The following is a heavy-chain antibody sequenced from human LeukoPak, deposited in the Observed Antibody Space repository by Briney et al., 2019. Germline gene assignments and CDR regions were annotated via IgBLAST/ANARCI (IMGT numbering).Heavy chain of an antibody. CDR3: ARDERDGYNYL. J-gene: IGHJ4*02. V-gene: IGHV3-33*01. D-gene: IGHD5-24*01. Sequence: GRSLRLSCAASGFTFSSYGMHWVRQAPGRGLEWVAVIWYDGSNKHYGDSRFTISRDNAKNSLYLQMNSLRAEDTAVYYCARDERDGYNYLWGQGTLVTVSS. CDR1: GFTFSSYG. CDR2: IWYDGSNK.